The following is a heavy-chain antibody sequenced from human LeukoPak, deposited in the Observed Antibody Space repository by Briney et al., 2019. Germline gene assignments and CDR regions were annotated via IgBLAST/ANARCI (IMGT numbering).Heavy chain of an antibody. CDR2: IKKDGSEK. D-gene: IGHD3-10*01. CDR1: GFTFSSYW. J-gene: IGHJ4*02. Sequence: GGSLRLSCAASGFTFSSYWMSWVSQAPGEGREWGANIKKDGSEKNYVDSVKGRFTISRDNAKNSLYLQMNSLRAEDTAVYYCARDSRGAFDYWVQGTLVTVSS. CDR3: ARDSRGAFDY. V-gene: IGHV3-7*01.